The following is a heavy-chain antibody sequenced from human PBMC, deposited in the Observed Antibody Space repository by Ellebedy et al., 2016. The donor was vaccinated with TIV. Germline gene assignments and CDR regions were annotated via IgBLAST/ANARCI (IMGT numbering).Heavy chain of an antibody. CDR1: GFTFSSYG. CDR2: IWYDGSNK. CDR3: ARDPGYSSSWYGALGY. J-gene: IGHJ4*02. Sequence: GESLKISCAASGFTFSSYGMHWVRQAPGKGLEWVAVIWYDGSNKYYADSVKGRFTISRDNSKNTLYLQMNSLRAEDTAVYYCARDPGYSSSWYGALGYWGQGTLVTVSS. V-gene: IGHV3-33*01. D-gene: IGHD6-13*01.